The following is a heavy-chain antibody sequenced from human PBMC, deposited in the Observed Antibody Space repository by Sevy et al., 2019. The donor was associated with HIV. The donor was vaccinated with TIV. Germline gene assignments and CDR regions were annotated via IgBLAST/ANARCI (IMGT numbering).Heavy chain of an antibody. D-gene: IGHD6-19*01. J-gene: IGHJ6*02. CDR1: GGSISSYY. CDR2: IYYSGST. Sequence: SETLSLTCTVSGGSISSYYWSWIRQPPGKGLEWIGYIYYSGSTNYNPSLKSRVTISVDTSKNQFSLKLGSVTAADTAAYYCARDRGGYNLAVAGTDYYYGMDVWGQGTTVTVSS. V-gene: IGHV4-59*13. CDR3: ARDRGGYNLAVAGTDYYYGMDV.